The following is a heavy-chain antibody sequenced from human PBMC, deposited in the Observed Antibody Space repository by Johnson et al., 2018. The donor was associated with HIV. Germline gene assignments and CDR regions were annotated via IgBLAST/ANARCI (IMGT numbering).Heavy chain of an antibody. V-gene: IGHV3-20*04. CDR2: INWTGGSK. CDR3: ARAGGAVGVNGFDM. CDR1: GFTFDDFG. D-gene: IGHD1-26*01. J-gene: IGHJ3*02. Sequence: VQLVESGGGVVRPGGSLRLSCAASGFTFDDFGMGWVRQAPGKGLEWVSGINWTGGSKGYAESVKGRFSISRDNAKNSLYMQMNSLRGEDTALYYCARAGGAVGVNGFDMWGQGTMVTVSS.